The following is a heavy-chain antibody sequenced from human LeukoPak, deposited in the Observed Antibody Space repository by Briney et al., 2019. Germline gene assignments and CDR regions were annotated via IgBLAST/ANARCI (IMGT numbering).Heavy chain of an antibody. J-gene: IGHJ3*02. Sequence: TGGSLRLSCAASGFTFSSYWMSWVRQAPGKGLEWVANIKEDGSEKYYVDSVKGRFTISRDNAKNSLYLQMNSLRAEDTAVYYCARAAEKLYDAFDIWGQGTTVTVSS. CDR3: ARAAEKLYDAFDI. CDR1: GFTFSSYW. D-gene: IGHD1-7*01. V-gene: IGHV3-7*04. CDR2: IKEDGSEK.